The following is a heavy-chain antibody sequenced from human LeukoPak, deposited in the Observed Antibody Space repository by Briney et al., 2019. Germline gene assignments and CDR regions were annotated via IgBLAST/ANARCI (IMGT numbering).Heavy chain of an antibody. V-gene: IGHV4-34*01. J-gene: IGHJ4*02. CDR3: ARRPSAPFDY. Sequence: SETLSLTCAVYGGSFSGYYWSWIRQPPGKGLEWIGEINHSGSTNYNPSLKSRVTISVDTSKNQFSLKLSSVTAADTAAYYCARRPSAPFDYWGQGTLVTVSS. CDR2: INHSGST. CDR1: GGSFSGYY.